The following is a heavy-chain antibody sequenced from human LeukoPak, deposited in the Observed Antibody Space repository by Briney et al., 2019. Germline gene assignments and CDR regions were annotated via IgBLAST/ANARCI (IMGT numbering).Heavy chain of an antibody. J-gene: IGHJ4*02. Sequence: LGASVKVSCKASGGTFSSYAISWVRQAPGQGLEWMGGIIPIFGAANYAQKFQGRVTITTDESTSTAYMELSSLRSEDTAVYYCARVVVRGVIIPYYYFDYWGQGTLVTVSS. CDR3: ARVVVRGVIIPYYYFDY. V-gene: IGHV1-69*05. D-gene: IGHD3-10*01. CDR1: GGTFSSYA. CDR2: IIPIFGAA.